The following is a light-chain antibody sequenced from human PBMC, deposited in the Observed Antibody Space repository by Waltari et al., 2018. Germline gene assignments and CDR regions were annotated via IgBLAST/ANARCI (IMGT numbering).Light chain of an antibody. CDR1: QSISSY. V-gene: IGKV1-39*01. CDR2: AAS. Sequence: DIQMTQSASSLSASVGDRVTITCRASQSISSYLNWYQQKPGKAPKLLIYAASSLQSGVPSRFSGSGSGTDFTLTISSLQPEDFATYYCQQSYSTPQDFGGGTKVEIK. CDR3: QQSYSTPQD. J-gene: IGKJ4*01.